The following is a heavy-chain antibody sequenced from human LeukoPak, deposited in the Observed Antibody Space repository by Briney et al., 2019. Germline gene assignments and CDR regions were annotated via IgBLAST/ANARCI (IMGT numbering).Heavy chain of an antibody. CDR1: GYTFTSYY. J-gene: IGHJ5*02. D-gene: IGHD6-6*01. CDR3: ARGRIAARGSRINWFDP. CDR2: INPSGGST. Sequence: ASVKVSCKASGYTFTSYYMHWVRQAPGQGLEWMGIINPSGGSTGYAQKFQGRVTMTRNTSISTAYMELSSLRSEDTAVYYCARGRIAARGSRINWFDPWGQGTLVTVSS. V-gene: IGHV1-46*01.